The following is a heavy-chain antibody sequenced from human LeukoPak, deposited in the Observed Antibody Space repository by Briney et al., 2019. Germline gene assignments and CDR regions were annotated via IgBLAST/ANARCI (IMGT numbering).Heavy chain of an antibody. Sequence: ASVKVSCKASGGTFSSYAISWVRQAPGQGLEWMGGIIPIFGTANYAQKFQGRVTMTRDTSISTAYMELSRLRSDDTAVYYRAREGRGYCSGGSCHWGQGTLVTVSS. J-gene: IGHJ4*02. V-gene: IGHV1-69*05. D-gene: IGHD2-15*01. CDR2: IIPIFGTA. CDR1: GGTFSSYA. CDR3: AREGRGYCSGGSCH.